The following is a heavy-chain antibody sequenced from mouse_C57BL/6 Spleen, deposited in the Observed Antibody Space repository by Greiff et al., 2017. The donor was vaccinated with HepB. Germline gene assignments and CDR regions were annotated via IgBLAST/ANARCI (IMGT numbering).Heavy chain of an antibody. CDR3: ARIPGRAMDY. CDR2: INPNNGGT. CDR1: GYTFTDYY. Sequence: VQLQQSGPELVKPGASVKISCKASGYTFTDYYMNWVKQSHGKSLEWIGDINPNNGGTSYNQKFKGKATLTVDKSSSTAYMELRSLTSEDSAVYYFARIPGRAMDYWGQGTSVTVSS. V-gene: IGHV1-26*01. D-gene: IGHD4-1*01. J-gene: IGHJ4*01.